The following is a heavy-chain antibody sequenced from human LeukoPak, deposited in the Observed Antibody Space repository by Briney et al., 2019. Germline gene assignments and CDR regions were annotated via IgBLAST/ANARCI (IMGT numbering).Heavy chain of an antibody. CDR3: AKLFSGSYSTDFDY. CDR1: GFTFSSYG. J-gene: IGHJ4*02. CDR2: ISYDGSNK. Sequence: PGGSLRLSCAAPGFTFSSYGMHWVRQAPGKGLEWVAVISYDGSNKYYADSVKGRFTISRDNSKNTLYLRMNSLRAEDTAVYYCAKLFSGSYSTDFDYWGQGTLVTVSS. D-gene: IGHD3-10*02. V-gene: IGHV3-30*18.